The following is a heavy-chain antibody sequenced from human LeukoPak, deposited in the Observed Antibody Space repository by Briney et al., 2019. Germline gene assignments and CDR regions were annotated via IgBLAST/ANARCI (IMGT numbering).Heavy chain of an antibody. D-gene: IGHD2-15*01. CDR3: ARISLYCSGGSCPPYYYYYGMDV. Sequence: PSETLSLTCAVYGGSFSGYYWSWIRQPPGKGLEWIGEINHSGGTNYNPSLKSRVTISVDTSKNQFSLKLSSVTAADTAVYYCARISLYCSGGSCPPYYYYYGMDVWGQGTTVTVSS. V-gene: IGHV4-34*01. CDR2: INHSGGT. J-gene: IGHJ6*02. CDR1: GGSFSGYY.